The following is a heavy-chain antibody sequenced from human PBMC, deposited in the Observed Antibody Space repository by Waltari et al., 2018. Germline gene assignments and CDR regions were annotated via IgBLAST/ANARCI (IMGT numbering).Heavy chain of an antibody. CDR2: IHRSGRT. CDR1: GASMSSTDW. CDR3: ARDRGRGIYLDS. Sequence: QVQLQESGPGLVKPSGTLSLTCTVSGASMSSTDWWSWVRQSPEKGLEWSGQIHRSGRTNYNPSLESRVTISIDTSNNQFSLKVTSTTAADTAVYYCARDRGRGIYLDSWGQGTLVTVSP. D-gene: IGHD2-15*01. J-gene: IGHJ4*02. V-gene: IGHV4-4*02.